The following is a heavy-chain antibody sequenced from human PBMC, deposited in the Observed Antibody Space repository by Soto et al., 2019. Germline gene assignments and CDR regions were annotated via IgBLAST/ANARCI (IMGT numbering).Heavy chain of an antibody. CDR2: ISGNNGNT. V-gene: IGHV1-18*04. D-gene: IGHD3-22*01. CDR3: ARVVQKYNYYDSGGYLYYFDY. J-gene: IGHJ4*02. CDR1: GYPFTIYG. Sequence: QVQLVQSGTEVKRPGASVKVSCKSSGYPFTIYGITWVRQAPGQGLEWMGWISGNNGNTNYAQNLQGRVTMTIDTSTTTAYMELRSLRSDDTAVYYCARVVQKYNYYDSGGYLYYFDYWGQGTLVTVSS.